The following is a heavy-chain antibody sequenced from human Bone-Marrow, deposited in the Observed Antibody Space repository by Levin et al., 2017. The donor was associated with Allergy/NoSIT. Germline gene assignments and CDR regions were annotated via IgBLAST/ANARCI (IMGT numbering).Heavy chain of an antibody. CDR1: NSRFTFSAYT. Sequence: GESLKISCAASNSRFTFSAYTMNWVRQAPGKGLEWISSISSSSHIYYTVSVQGRFTISRDNAQNSLYLQMNSLRSEDTAVYYCARNDYSDRGAFDIWGLGTMVTVSS. V-gene: IGHV3-69-1*01. CDR2: ISSSSHI. CDR3: ARNDYSDRGAFDI. D-gene: IGHD4-17*01. J-gene: IGHJ3*02.